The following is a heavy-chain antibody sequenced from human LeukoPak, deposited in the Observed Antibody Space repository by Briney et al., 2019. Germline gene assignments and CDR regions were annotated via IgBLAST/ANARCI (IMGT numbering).Heavy chain of an antibody. D-gene: IGHD6-13*01. V-gene: IGHV1-18*01. J-gene: IGHJ4*02. CDR2: ISAYNGNT. Sequence: GASVKVSCKASGYTFTSYGISWVRQAPGQGLEWMGWISAYNGNTNYAQKPQGRVTMTTDTPTSTAYLGLRSLRSDDTAVYNCARERDSSSWYSSIKIYYFDYWGQGTLSPSPQ. CDR1: GYTFTSYG. CDR3: ARERDSSSWYSSIKIYYFDY.